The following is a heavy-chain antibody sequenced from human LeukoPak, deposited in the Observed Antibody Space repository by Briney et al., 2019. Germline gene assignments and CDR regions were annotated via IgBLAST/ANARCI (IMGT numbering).Heavy chain of an antibody. Sequence: PRGSLRLSSAAPRFTVITNDMTGVRQPLGKGLEWGSDLFIGGNTKYADSVQGRFNISRDNSKNTLYLEMNSLSPDDTAAYYCARGVEPLAANTLAYWGQGTLVTVSS. CDR2: LFIGGNT. CDR1: RFTVITND. V-gene: IGHV3-53*01. CDR3: ARGVEPLAANTLAY. J-gene: IGHJ4*02. D-gene: IGHD1-14*01.